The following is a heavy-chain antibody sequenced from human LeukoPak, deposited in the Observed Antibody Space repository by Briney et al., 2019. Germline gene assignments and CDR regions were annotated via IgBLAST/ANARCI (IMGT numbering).Heavy chain of an antibody. D-gene: IGHD5-12*01. CDR2: ISYDGSNK. Sequence: PGGSLRLSCAASGFTFSSYAMHWVRQAPGKGLEWVAVISYDGSNKYYADSVKGRFTISRDNSKNTLYLQMNSLRAEDTAVYYCASKQNEGLPFDYWGQGTLVTVSS. J-gene: IGHJ4*02. CDR3: ASKQNEGLPFDY. CDR1: GFTFSSYA. V-gene: IGHV3-30*04.